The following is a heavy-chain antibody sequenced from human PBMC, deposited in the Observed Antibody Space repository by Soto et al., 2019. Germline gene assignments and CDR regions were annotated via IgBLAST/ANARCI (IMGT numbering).Heavy chain of an antibody. Sequence: GGSLRLSCAASGFTFSSYGMHWVRQAPGKGLEWVAVISYDGSNKYYADSVKGLFTISRDNSKNTLYLQMNSLRAEDTAVYYSAKGLLDCSSTSCFHPGFDYWGQGTLVTVSS. CDR3: AKGLLDCSSTSCFHPGFDY. D-gene: IGHD2-2*01. J-gene: IGHJ4*02. V-gene: IGHV3-30*18. CDR1: GFTFSSYG. CDR2: ISYDGSNK.